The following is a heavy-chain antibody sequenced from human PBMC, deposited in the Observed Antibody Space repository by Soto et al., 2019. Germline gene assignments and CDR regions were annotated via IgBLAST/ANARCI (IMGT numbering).Heavy chain of an antibody. CDR3: AKDSAEQLAPGIQH. J-gene: IGHJ1*01. Sequence: GGSLRLSCAASGFTFSSYGMHWVRQAPGKGLEWVAVISYDGSNIYYADSVKGRFTISRDNAKNSLYLQMNSLRAEDTALYYCAKDSAEQLAPGIQHWGQGTLVTVSS. CDR1: GFTFSSYG. V-gene: IGHV3-30*18. D-gene: IGHD6-13*01. CDR2: ISYDGSNI.